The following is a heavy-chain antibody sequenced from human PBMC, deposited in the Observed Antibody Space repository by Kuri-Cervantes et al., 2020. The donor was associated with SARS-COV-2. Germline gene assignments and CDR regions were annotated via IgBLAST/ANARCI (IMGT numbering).Heavy chain of an antibody. J-gene: IGHJ5*02. D-gene: IGHD3-16*01. CDR1: GFTFDDYA. V-gene: IGHV3-9*01. CDR2: ISWNSGSI. Sequence: SLKISCAASGFTFDDYAMHWVRQAPGKGLEWVSGISWNSGSIGYADSVKGRFTISRDSAKNSLYLQMNSLRAEDTALYYCAKDRGHTFGGVYHWGQGTLVTVSS. CDR3: AKDRGHTFGGVYH.